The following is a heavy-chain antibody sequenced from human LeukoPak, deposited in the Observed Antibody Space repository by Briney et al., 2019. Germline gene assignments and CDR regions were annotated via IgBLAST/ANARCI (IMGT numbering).Heavy chain of an antibody. D-gene: IGHD4-17*01. Sequence: PGGSLRLSFAASGFTFSNYAMSWVRQAPGKGLEWVSSISGSGGSTQYADSVQGRFAISRDNSKNTLYLQMNSLRVEDTAVYFCARDPNGDYIGTFDMWGRGTMVSVSS. CDR1: GFTFSNYA. CDR2: ISGSGGST. V-gene: IGHV3-23*01. CDR3: ARDPNGDYIGTFDM. J-gene: IGHJ3*02.